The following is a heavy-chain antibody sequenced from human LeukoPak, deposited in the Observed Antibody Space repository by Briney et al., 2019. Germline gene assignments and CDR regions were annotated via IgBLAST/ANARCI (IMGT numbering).Heavy chain of an antibody. CDR1: GYTFRSYD. D-gene: IGHD1-26*01. CDR3: ARAMAVGAFTFDY. CDR2: ISDYNGKT. J-gene: IGHJ4*02. Sequence: ASVKVSCKGSGYTFRSYDITRVRQAPGQGLQWMGWISDYNGKTKYAPEFQGRVTLTTDTSTNTAYMELRSLRVDDTAVYFCARAMAVGAFTFDYWGQGTLVTVSS. V-gene: IGHV1-18*01.